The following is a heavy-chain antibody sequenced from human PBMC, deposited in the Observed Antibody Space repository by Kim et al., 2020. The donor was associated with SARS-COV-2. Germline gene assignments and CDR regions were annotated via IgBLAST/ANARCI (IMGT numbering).Heavy chain of an antibody. CDR3: AKLGYCRSASCRGFDP. Sequence: SLKSRVTISVDTSKNQLSLKLTSVTAADTAVYYCAKLGYCRSASCRGFDPWGQGTLVTVSS. D-gene: IGHD2-2*03. V-gene: IGHV4-59*08. J-gene: IGHJ5*02.